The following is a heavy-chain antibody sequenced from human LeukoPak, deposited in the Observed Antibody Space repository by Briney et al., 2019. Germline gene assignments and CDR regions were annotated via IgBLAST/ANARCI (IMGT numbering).Heavy chain of an antibody. J-gene: IGHJ4*02. CDR3: ARSKVPAAPFDY. D-gene: IGHD2-2*01. Sequence: ASVKVSCKASGYTFTDFYMHWVRQAPGQGLEWLGWINPNTGGTNYAQTFQGRVTMTRDTSISTVYMELSSLRSDDTAVYYCARSKVPAAPFDYWGQGTLVTVSS. V-gene: IGHV1-2*02. CDR2: INPNTGGT. CDR1: GYTFTDFY.